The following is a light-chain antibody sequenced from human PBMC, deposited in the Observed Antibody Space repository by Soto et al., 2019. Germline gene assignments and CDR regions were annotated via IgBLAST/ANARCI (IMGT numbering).Light chain of an antibody. CDR2: DAS. Sequence: DIQMTQSPSSLSASVGDRVTTTCQASQDISNYLNWYQQKPGKAPKLLIYDASNLETGVPSRFSGSGSGTDFTFTISSLQPEDIATYYCQQYDNLPLTFGGGTKVDIK. V-gene: IGKV1-33*01. J-gene: IGKJ4*01. CDR3: QQYDNLPLT. CDR1: QDISNY.